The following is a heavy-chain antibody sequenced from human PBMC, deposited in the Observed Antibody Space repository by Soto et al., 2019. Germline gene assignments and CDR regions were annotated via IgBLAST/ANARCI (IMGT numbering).Heavy chain of an antibody. CDR1: GFTVSSNY. V-gene: IGHV3-66*01. J-gene: IGHJ6*03. D-gene: IGHD1-26*01. CDR3: ARVSRGLRASYYYYYMDV. Sequence: GGSLRLSCAASGFTVSSNYMSWVRQAPGKGLEWVSVIYSGGSTYYADSVKGRFTISRDNSKNTLYLQMNSLRAEDTAVYYCARVSRGLRASYYYYYMDVWGKGTTVTVSS. CDR2: IYSGGST.